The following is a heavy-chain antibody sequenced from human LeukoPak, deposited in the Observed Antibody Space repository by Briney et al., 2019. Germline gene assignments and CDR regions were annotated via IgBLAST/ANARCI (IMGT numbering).Heavy chain of an antibody. V-gene: IGHV3-74*01. Sequence: GGSLRLSYAASGFTFSSYWMHWVRQAPGKGLVWVSRINSDGSTTSYADSVKGRFTISRDNAKNTLYLQMNSLRAEDTAAYYCARVGASVGAFDYWGQGTLVTVSS. J-gene: IGHJ4*02. CDR2: INSDGSTT. CDR3: ARVGASVGAFDY. D-gene: IGHD1-26*01. CDR1: GFTFSSYW.